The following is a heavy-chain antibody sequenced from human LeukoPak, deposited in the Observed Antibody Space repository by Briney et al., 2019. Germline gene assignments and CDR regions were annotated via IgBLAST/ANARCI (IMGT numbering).Heavy chain of an antibody. V-gene: IGHV4-39*01. J-gene: IGHJ4*02. Sequence: PSETLSLTCTVSGEPIGSSSSYWGWIRQPPGKGLEWIGNGYYTGTTSYNPSLESRVTISVDTSKNQFSLKLTSVTAADTAIYYCARRMNYYDSRAYTYFDYWGQGTLVTVSS. CDR1: GEPIGSSSSY. CDR3: ARRMNYYDSRAYTYFDY. D-gene: IGHD3-22*01. CDR2: GYYTGTT.